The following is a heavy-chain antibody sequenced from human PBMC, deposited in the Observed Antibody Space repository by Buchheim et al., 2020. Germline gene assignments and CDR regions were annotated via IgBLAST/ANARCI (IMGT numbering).Heavy chain of an antibody. Sequence: VESGGDVVQPGGSLRLSCEASGFIVSRNYMNWVRQAPGKGLEWVSSIYGGGTTYYADSVKGRFTISRDEFRNTVYLQMRSLRVEDTAVYYCARDTDSRERADWWGPGTL. CDR2: IYGGGTT. V-gene: IGHV3-66*01. CDR1: GFIVSRNY. D-gene: IGHD1-26*01. J-gene: IGHJ4*02. CDR3: ARDTDSRERADW.